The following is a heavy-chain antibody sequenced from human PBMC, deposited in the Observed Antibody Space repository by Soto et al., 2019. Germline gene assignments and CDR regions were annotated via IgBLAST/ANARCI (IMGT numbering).Heavy chain of an antibody. D-gene: IGHD2-8*01. Sequence: GGSLRLSCAASGFTFSSYSMNWVRQAPGKGLEWVSYISSSSSTIYYADSVKGRFTISRDNAKNSLYLQMNSLRAEDTAVYYCARSRSYCTNGVCYYYYYYYMDVWGKGTTVTVSS. CDR3: ARSRSYCTNGVCYYYYYYYMDV. J-gene: IGHJ6*03. CDR2: ISSSSSTI. V-gene: IGHV3-48*01. CDR1: GFTFSSYS.